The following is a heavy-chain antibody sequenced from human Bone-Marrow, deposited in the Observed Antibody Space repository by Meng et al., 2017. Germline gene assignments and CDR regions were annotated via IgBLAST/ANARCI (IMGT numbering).Heavy chain of an antibody. CDR1: GFTFSSYA. V-gene: IGHV3-30*04. Sequence: GESLKISCAASGFTFSSYAMHWVRQAPGKGLEWVAVISYDGSEKYYVDSVKGRFTISRDNAKNSLYLQMNSLRAEDTAVYYCARGSRITMIGWGQGTLVTVSS. CDR3: ARGSRITMIG. J-gene: IGHJ4*02. CDR2: ISYDGSEK. D-gene: IGHD3-22*01.